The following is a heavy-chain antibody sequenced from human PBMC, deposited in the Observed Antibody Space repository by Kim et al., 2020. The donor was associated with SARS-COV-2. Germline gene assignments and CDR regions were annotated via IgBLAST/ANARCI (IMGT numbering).Heavy chain of an antibody. CDR3: ARGEYYDSSGYLPDY. CDR2: INHSGST. V-gene: IGHV4-34*01. J-gene: IGHJ4*02. CDR1: GGSFSGYY. D-gene: IGHD3-22*01. Sequence: SETLSLTCAVYGGSFSGYYWSWIRQPPGKGLEWIGEINHSGSTNYNPSLKSRVTISVDTSKNQFSLKLSSVTAADTAVYYCARGEYYDSSGYLPDYWGQGTLVTVSS.